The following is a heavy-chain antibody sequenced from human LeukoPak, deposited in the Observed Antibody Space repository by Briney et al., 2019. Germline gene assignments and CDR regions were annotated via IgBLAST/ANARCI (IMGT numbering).Heavy chain of an antibody. Sequence: GGSLRLSCAASGFTFSSYGMHWVRQAPGKGLEWVAFIRYDGSNKYYADSVKGRFTISRDNSKNTLYLQMNSLRAEDTAVYYCAKDRDTAMGPDYWGQGTLVTVSS. J-gene: IGHJ4*02. V-gene: IGHV3-30*02. D-gene: IGHD5-18*01. CDR1: GFTFSSYG. CDR3: AKDRDTAMGPDY. CDR2: IRYDGSNK.